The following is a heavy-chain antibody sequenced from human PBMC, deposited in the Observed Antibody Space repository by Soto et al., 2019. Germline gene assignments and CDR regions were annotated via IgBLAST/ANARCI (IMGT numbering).Heavy chain of an antibody. CDR2: IYYSGNT. Sequence: PSETLSLTCTVSGASISSGDCYWSWLRQHPGKGLEWIGYIYYSGNTYYNPSLKSRVTISVDTSKNQFSLKLSSVTAADTAVYYCAKTAGYSSGWYDYWGRGTLVTVS. CDR3: AKTAGYSSGWYDY. D-gene: IGHD6-19*01. J-gene: IGHJ4*02. CDR1: GASISSGDCY. V-gene: IGHV4-31*03.